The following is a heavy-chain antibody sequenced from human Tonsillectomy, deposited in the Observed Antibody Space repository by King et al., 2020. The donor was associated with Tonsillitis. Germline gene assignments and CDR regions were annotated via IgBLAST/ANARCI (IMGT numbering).Heavy chain of an antibody. CDR3: ARDNYDFWSGYSYYYYMDV. CDR2: IKQDGSEK. J-gene: IGHJ6*03. Sequence: VQLVQSGGGLVQPGGSLRLSCAASGFTFSNYWMSWVRQAPGKGLEWVANIKQDGSEKYYVDSVKGRFTISRDNAKNSLYLQMNSLRAEDTAVYYCARDNYDFWSGYSYYYYMDVLGKGTTVTVSS. V-gene: IGHV3-7*03. CDR1: GFTFSNYW. D-gene: IGHD3-3*01.